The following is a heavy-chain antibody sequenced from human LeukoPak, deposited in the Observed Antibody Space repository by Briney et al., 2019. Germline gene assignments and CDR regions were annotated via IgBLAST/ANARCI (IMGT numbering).Heavy chain of an antibody. V-gene: IGHV1-2*02. CDR3: ARERPSITLVRGVVNDFDY. J-gene: IGHJ4*02. CDR1: AYTFTAYY. CDR2: INPKSGGT. D-gene: IGHD3-10*01. Sequence: ASVKVSCKASAYTFTAYYMHWVRQAPGQGLEWMGWINPKSGGTHYAQKFQGRVTMTRDTSISTAYMELRRLRSDDTAVYYCARERPSITLVRGVVNDFDYWGQGTLVTVSS.